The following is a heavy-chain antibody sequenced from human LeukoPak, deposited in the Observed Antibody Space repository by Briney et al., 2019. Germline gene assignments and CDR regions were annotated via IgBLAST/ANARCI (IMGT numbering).Heavy chain of an antibody. CDR2: ISSSSSYI. CDR1: GFTFSSYS. J-gene: IGHJ4*02. D-gene: IGHD2-2*01. Sequence: GGSLRLSCAASGFTFSSYSMNWVRQAPGKGLEWVSSISSSSSYIYYADSVKGRFTISRDNAKNSLYLQMNNLRAEDTAVYYCARASQLHPFDYWGQGTLVTVSS. CDR3: ARASQLHPFDY. V-gene: IGHV3-21*01.